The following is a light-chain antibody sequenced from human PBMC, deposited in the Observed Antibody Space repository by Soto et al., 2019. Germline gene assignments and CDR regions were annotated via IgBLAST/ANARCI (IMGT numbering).Light chain of an antibody. J-gene: IGKJ3*01. CDR3: QQYGTSPTT. CDR1: QSVSGSY. V-gene: IGKV3-20*01. Sequence: IVLTQSPGTLSLSPGEGATLSCRASQSVSGSYLAWYQQRPGQAPRLVIYGASRRATGIPDRFGGSGSGTDFTLSISRLEPEDFAVYYCQQYGTSPTTFGPGTNVDIK. CDR2: GAS.